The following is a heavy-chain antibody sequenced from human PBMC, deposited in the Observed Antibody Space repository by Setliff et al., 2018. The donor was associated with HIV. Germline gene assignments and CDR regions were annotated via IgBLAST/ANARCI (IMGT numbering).Heavy chain of an antibody. CDR3: ARSMEPRGDGPPGY. Sequence: SVKVSCKASGGTFSSYAISWVRQAPGQGLEWMGGIIPIFGTANYAQKFQGRVTITADESTSTAYMELSSLRSEDTALYYCARSMEPRGDGPPGYWGHGTLVTVSS. J-gene: IGHJ1*01. CDR1: GGTFSSYA. CDR2: IIPIFGTA. V-gene: IGHV1-69*13. D-gene: IGHD1-1*01.